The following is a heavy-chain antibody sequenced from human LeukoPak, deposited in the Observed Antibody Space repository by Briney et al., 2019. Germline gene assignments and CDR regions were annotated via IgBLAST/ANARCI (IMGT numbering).Heavy chain of an antibody. Sequence: GASVKVSCKASGYSFITHGITWVRQAPGQGLQWVGWISTYTGNAHYAQRLQDRATLSKDTATTTAYLEVRNLRSDDTAVYYCARDLAVLGVVFTSYMDVWGKGTPVIVSS. J-gene: IGHJ6*03. CDR2: ISTYTGNA. CDR3: ARDLAVLGVVFTSYMDV. D-gene: IGHD3-3*01. V-gene: IGHV1-18*01. CDR1: GYSFITHG.